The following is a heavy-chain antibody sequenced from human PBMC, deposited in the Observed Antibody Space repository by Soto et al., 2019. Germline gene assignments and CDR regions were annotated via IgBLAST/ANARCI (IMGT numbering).Heavy chain of an antibody. D-gene: IGHD6-13*01. CDR2: IKQDGSEK. V-gene: IGHV3-7*03. CDR1: GFTFISYW. Sequence: GGSLRLSCAASGFTFISYWMSWVRQAPGKGLEWVANIKQDGSEKYYVDSVKGRFTISRDNAKNSLYLQMNSLRAEDTAVYYCAREGNNIAAAGKADYYFDYWGQGTLVTVSS. CDR3: AREGNNIAAAGKADYYFDY. J-gene: IGHJ4*02.